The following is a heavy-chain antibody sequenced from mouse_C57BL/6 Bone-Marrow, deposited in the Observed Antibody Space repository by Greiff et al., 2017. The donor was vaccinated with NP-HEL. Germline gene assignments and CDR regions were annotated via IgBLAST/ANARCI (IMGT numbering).Heavy chain of an antibody. CDR2: INPDSSTI. CDR1: GIDFSRYW. CDR3: ARPTTVVATPAWFAY. Sequence: EVKLLESGGGLVQPGGSLKLSCAASGIDFSRYWMSWVRRAPGKGLEWIGEINPDSSTINYAPSLKDKFIISRDNAKNTLYLQMSKVRSEDTALYYCARPTTVVATPAWFAYWGQGTLVTVSA. J-gene: IGHJ3*01. D-gene: IGHD1-1*01. V-gene: IGHV4-1*01.